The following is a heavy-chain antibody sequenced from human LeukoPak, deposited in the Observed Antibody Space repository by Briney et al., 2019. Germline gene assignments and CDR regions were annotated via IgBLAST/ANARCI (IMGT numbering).Heavy chain of an antibody. J-gene: IGHJ6*02. D-gene: IGHD4-17*01. CDR2: ISSSGSTI. V-gene: IGHV3-11*01. Sequence: GGSLRLSCAASGFTFSDYYMSWIRQAPGKGLEWVSYISSSGSTIYYADSVEGRFTISRDNAKNSLYLQMNRLRAEDTAVYYCARMVNYGGNSYYYYGMDVWGQGTTVTVSS. CDR1: GFTFSDYY. CDR3: ARMVNYGGNSYYYYGMDV.